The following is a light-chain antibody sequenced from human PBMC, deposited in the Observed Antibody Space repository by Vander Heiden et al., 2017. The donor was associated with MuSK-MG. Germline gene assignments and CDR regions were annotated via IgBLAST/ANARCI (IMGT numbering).Light chain of an antibody. Sequence: SYELIQPPAVSVSPGQTASITCSGDKVGKKYVSWYQQRPDQSPVLVIYHDTKRPSEIPERFSGSNSGNTATLTISGTQAVDEADYYCQAWDSSTSVVFGGGTKLTVL. CDR1: KVGKKY. CDR3: QAWDSSTSVV. V-gene: IGLV3-1*01. CDR2: HDT. J-gene: IGLJ2*01.